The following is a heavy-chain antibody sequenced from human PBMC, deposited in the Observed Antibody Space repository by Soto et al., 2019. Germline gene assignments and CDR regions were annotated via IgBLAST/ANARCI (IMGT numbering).Heavy chain of an antibody. D-gene: IGHD2-8*01. V-gene: IGHV3-11*01. Sequence: PGGSLRLSCAASGFTFSDYYMSWIRQAPGKGLEWVSYISSRSSTYYADSVKGRFTISWNDSKSTVYLQMNSLRTEDTAVYYCAGVTGVEARWFGSWGQGTTVTVS. CDR2: ISSRSST. CDR1: GFTFSDYY. J-gene: IGHJ5*01. CDR3: AGVTGVEARWFGS.